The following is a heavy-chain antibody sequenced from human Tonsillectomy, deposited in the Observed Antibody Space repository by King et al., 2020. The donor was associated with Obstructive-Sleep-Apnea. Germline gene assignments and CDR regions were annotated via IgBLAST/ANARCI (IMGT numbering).Heavy chain of an antibody. CDR1: DFTFGDYA. Sequence: VQLVESGGGLVQPGRSLRLSCTASDFTFGDYAVRWCRQAPGTGLEWVGVIRSEFDGGTTDYAASVKGRFTISRVDSKSITYLQMNSLKTEDTAGYYCTSYCSGGSCTVFYYYAMDVWGQGTTVTVSS. D-gene: IGHD2-15*01. CDR2: IRSEFDGGTT. J-gene: IGHJ6*02. CDR3: TSYCSGGSCTVFYYYAMDV. V-gene: IGHV3-49*03.